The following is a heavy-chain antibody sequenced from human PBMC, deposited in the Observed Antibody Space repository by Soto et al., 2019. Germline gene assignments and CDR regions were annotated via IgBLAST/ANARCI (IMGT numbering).Heavy chain of an antibody. Sequence: GGSLRLSCAASGFTFSSYSMNWVRQAPGKGLEWVSYISSSSSTIYYADSVKGRFTISRDNAKNSLYLQMNSLRDEDTAVYYCARDRSYYDFWSGYPNWFDPWGRGTLVTVSS. V-gene: IGHV3-48*02. CDR1: GFTFSSYS. J-gene: IGHJ5*02. CDR3: ARDRSYYDFWSGYPNWFDP. CDR2: ISSSSSTI. D-gene: IGHD3-3*01.